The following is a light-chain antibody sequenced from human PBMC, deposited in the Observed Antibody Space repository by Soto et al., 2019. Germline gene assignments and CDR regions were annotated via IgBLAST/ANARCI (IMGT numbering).Light chain of an antibody. Sequence: EIVLTQSPGTLSLSPGERATLTCRASQSVRSSYLAWFQQKPGQAPRLLIYGASSRATGIPDRFSGSESGTDFTLTISSLEPEEFAVYYCQQYGSTPKTFGQGTNLEIK. V-gene: IGKV3-20*01. CDR2: GAS. CDR1: QSVRSSY. J-gene: IGKJ2*01. CDR3: QQYGSTPKT.